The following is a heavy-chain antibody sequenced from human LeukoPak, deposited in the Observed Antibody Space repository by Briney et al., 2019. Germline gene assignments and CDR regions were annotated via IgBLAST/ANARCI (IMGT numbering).Heavy chain of an antibody. Sequence: SETLSLTGTVSGGSIRSYFWSWIRQPAGKGLEWIGRIYSSGSTNYNSSLKSRVTMSVDTSKNQFSLKLSSVTAADTAVYYCARGRRVDLDVVNDAFDIWGQGTMVTVSS. CDR3: ARGRRVDLDVVNDAFDI. V-gene: IGHV4-4*07. D-gene: IGHD3-22*01. CDR1: GGSIRSYF. J-gene: IGHJ3*02. CDR2: IYSSGST.